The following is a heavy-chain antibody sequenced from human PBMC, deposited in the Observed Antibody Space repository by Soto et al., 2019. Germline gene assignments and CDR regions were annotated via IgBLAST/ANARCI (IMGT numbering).Heavy chain of an antibody. D-gene: IGHD1-1*01. CDR1: GGSFSGYY. J-gene: IGHJ5*02. Sequence: SETLSLTCAVYGGSFSGYYWSWIRQPPGKGLEWIGEINHSGSTNYNPSLKSRVTISVDTSKNQFSLKLSSVTAADTAVYYCARVNWNDVAARGNWFDPWGQGTLVTVSS. V-gene: IGHV4-34*01. CDR3: ARVNWNDVAARGNWFDP. CDR2: INHSGST.